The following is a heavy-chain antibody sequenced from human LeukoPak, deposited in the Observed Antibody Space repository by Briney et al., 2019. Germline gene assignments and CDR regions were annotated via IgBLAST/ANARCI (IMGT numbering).Heavy chain of an antibody. CDR1: GFTFRNYG. D-gene: IGHD2-21*01. CDR3: AKDVPAAYFDY. Sequence: PGGSLRLSCAASGFTFRNYGMHWVRQAPGKGLEWLAVISDDGRNEYSADSVKGRFTISRDNSKNTLYLQMNSLRAEDTAVYYCAKDVPAAYFDYWGQGTLVTVSS. V-gene: IGHV3-30*18. CDR2: ISDDGRNE. J-gene: IGHJ4*02.